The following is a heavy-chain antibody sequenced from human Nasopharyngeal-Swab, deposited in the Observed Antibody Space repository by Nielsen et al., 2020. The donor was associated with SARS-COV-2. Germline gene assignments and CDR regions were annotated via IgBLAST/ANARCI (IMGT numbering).Heavy chain of an antibody. V-gene: IGHV4-59*08. CDR2: IYNRETT. J-gene: IGHJ6*02. CDR1: GGSISSYY. CDR3: ARHVGSENFYYYYGMDV. D-gene: IGHD1-26*01. Sequence: SETLSLTCTVSGGSISSYYWSWIRQPPGRGLEWIGHIYNRETTNYNPSLKSRVTISPDTSENQFSLKLRSVTAADTAIYYCARHVGSENFYYYYGMDVWGPGTTVTVSS.